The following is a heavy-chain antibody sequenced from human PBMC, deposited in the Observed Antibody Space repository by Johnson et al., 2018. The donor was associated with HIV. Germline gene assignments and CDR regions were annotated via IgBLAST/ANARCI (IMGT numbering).Heavy chain of an antibody. J-gene: IGHJ3*02. CDR2: IKQDGSEK. Sequence: MLLVESGGGLVQPGGSLRLSCAASGFTFSSYWMSWVRQAPGKGLEWVANIKQDGSEKYYVESVKGRFTISRDKAKNSLYLQMNSLRAEDTAVYYCASDYYYDSRARLGAFDIWGQGTMVTVSS. CDR3: ASDYYYDSRARLGAFDI. CDR1: GFTFSSYW. V-gene: IGHV3-7*03. D-gene: IGHD3-22*01.